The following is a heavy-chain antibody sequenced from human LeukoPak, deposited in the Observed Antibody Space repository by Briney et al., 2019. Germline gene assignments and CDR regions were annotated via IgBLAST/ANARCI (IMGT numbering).Heavy chain of an antibody. CDR2: IRGSGGST. D-gene: IGHD2-2*01. J-gene: IGHJ5*02. Sequence: GGSLRRSCADSRFTFSSYAMSWGRQTPGKGLWSVSAIRGSGGSTYYADSVKGRFTISRDNSENTLYLQKRSLRAEDTSVYYWARKYCSSTSFYGDSYNWLDPGGQGTLVSVSS. CDR3: ARKYCSSTSFYGDSYNWLDP. V-gene: IGHV3-23*01. CDR1: RFTFSSYA.